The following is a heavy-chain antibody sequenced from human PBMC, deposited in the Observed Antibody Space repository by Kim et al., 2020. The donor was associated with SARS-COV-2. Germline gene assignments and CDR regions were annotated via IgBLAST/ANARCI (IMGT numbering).Heavy chain of an antibody. CDR3: ARSGRGVFNGMDV. D-gene: IGHD3-10*01. V-gene: IGHV4-4*02. Sequence: SETLSLTCAVSGGSISSSNWWSWVRQPPGKGLEWIGEIYHSGSTNYNPSLKSRVTISVDKSKNQFSLKLSSVTAADTAVYYCARSGRGVFNGMDVWGQGTTVTVSS. J-gene: IGHJ6*02. CDR1: GGSISSSNW. CDR2: IYHSGST.